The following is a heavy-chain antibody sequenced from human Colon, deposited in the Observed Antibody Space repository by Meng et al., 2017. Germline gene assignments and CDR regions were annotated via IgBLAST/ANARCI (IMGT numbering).Heavy chain of an antibody. CDR1: GDSVSSNTAA. Sequence: QVQLQQAGPGLVKLSQTPSLTCVIPGDSVSSNTAAWNWIRQSPSRGLEWLGRTYYRSKWYNEYAVSVKSRMTFNADTSKNQVSLQVNSVTPEDTAVYYCARDHGYSYGLPLDYWGQGILVTVSS. V-gene: IGHV6-1*01. J-gene: IGHJ4*02. CDR2: TYYRSKWYN. CDR3: ARDHGYSYGLPLDY. D-gene: IGHD5-18*01.